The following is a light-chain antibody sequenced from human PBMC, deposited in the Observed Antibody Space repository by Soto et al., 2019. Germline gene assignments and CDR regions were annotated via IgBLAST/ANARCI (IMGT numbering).Light chain of an antibody. CDR3: SSYTTTDTVL. CDR1: SSDVGNYDY. CDR2: EVS. J-gene: IGLJ2*01. Sequence: QSALTQPASVSGSPGQSITISCTGTSSDVGNYDYVSWYQQYPGKVPKLMIYEVSNRPSGVSNRFSGSKSGNTASLTISGLQAEDEADYFCSSYTTTDTVLFGGGTKVTVL. V-gene: IGLV2-14*01.